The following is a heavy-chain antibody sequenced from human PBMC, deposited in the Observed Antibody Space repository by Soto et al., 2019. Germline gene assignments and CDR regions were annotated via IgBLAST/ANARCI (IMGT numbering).Heavy chain of an antibody. CDR2: IYPGDSDT. J-gene: IGHJ4*02. CDR3: ARILRGYFDWLLGCFDY. CDR1: GYSFTSYW. V-gene: IGHV5-51*01. D-gene: IGHD3-9*01. Sequence: PGESLKISCKGSGYSFTSYWIGWVRQMPGKGLEWMGIIYPGDSDTRYSPSFQGQVTISADKPISTAYLQWSSLKASDTAMYYCARILRGYFDWLLGCFDYWGQGTLVTVSS.